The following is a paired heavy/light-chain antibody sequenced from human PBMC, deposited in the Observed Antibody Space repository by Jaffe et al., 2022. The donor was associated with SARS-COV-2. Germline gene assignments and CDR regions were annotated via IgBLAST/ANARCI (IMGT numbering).Heavy chain of an antibody. CDR1: GFTFSSYW. Sequence: EVQVVESGGGLVQPGGSLRLSCAASGFTFSSYWMNWVRQAPGKGLEWVANINTDGSQKDHVDSVKGRFTISRDNAKRSVYLQMNSLRGEDTAVYYCARIDNGPVDIWGPGTMVTVSS. V-gene: IGHV3-7*01. CDR2: INTDGSQK. J-gene: IGHJ3*02. D-gene: IGHD1-20*01. CDR3: ARIDNGPVDI.
Light chain of an antibody. Sequence: DIVMTQSPLSLPVTPGEPASISCRSSQSLLYSDGYTYLHWYLHRSGQSPQLLIYLASNRASGVPDRFSGSWSGTDFTLKISRVDAEDVGVYYCMQTLQTPVTFGQGTKVEIK. CDR2: LAS. CDR3: MQTLQTPVT. J-gene: IGKJ1*01. V-gene: IGKV2-28*01. CDR1: QSLLYSDGYTY.